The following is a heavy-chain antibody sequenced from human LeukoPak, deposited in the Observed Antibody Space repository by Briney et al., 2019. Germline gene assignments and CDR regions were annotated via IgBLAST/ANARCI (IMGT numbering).Heavy chain of an antibody. J-gene: IGHJ4*02. CDR2: ISSSSSYI. Sequence: GGSLRLSCAASGFTFSSYSMNWVRQAPGKGLEWVSSISSSSSYIYYADSVKGRFTISRDNAKNSLYLQMNSLRAEDTAVYYCARAPGAGYFDYWGQGTLATVSS. CDR1: GFTFSSYS. V-gene: IGHV3-21*01. D-gene: IGHD2-8*02. CDR3: ARAPGAGYFDY.